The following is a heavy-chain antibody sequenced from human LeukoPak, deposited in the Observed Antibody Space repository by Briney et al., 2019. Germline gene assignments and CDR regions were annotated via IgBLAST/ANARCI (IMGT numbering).Heavy chain of an antibody. J-gene: IGHJ6*03. V-gene: IGHV3-11*01. CDR3: ARARSRSLEWLLHYYYMDV. D-gene: IGHD3-3*01. CDR2: ISSSGSTI. Sequence: PGGSLRLSCAASGFTFSPAWMSWIRQAPGKGLEWVSYISSSGSTIYYADSVKGRFTISRDNAKNSLYLQMNSLRAEDTAVYYCARARSRSLEWLLHYYYMDVWGKGTTVTVSS. CDR1: GFTFSPAW.